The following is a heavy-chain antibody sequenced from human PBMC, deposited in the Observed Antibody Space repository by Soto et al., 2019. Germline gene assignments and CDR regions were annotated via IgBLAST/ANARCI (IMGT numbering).Heavy chain of an antibody. V-gene: IGHV4-59*01. CDR3: ARTPDGSWPNYFAP. Sequence: SETLSLTCTVSGGSMSYYYWSWIRQPPGKGLEWIGYIYYRGSFNYTPSLKSRVTISVETSKNQFSLKLSSVTAADTAVYYCARTPDGSWPNYFAPWGQGTLVTVSS. D-gene: IGHD6-13*01. J-gene: IGHJ5*02. CDR1: GGSMSYYY. CDR2: IYYRGSF.